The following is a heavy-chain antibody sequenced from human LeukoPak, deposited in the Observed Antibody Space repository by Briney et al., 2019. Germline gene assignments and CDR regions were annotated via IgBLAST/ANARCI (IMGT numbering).Heavy chain of an antibody. Sequence: ASVKLSCKASGYTFTSYDINWVRQATAQGLERMGLMNPNSGNTGYAQKFQGRVTMTRNTSISTAYMELSSLRSEDTAVYYCARGHYDILTGYYSPLDYWGQGTLVTVSS. V-gene: IGHV1-8*01. CDR3: ARGHYDILTGYYSPLDY. D-gene: IGHD3-9*01. J-gene: IGHJ4*02. CDR2: MNPNSGNT. CDR1: GYTFTSYD.